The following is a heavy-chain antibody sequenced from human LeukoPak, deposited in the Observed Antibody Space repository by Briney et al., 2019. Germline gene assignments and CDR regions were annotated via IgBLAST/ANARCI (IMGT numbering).Heavy chain of an antibody. V-gene: IGHV3-9*01. CDR1: GFTFDDYA. Sequence: GGSLRLSCPASGFTFDDYAMHWVRQAPGKGLEWVSGISWNSGSIGYADSVKGRFTISRDNAKNSLYLQMNSLRAEDTALYYCAKDRSGYSSSFDYWGQGTLVTVSS. D-gene: IGHD3-3*01. CDR3: AKDRSGYSSSFDY. J-gene: IGHJ4*02. CDR2: ISWNSGSI.